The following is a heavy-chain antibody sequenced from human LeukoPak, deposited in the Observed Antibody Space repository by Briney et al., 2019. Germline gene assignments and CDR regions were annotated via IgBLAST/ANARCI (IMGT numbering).Heavy chain of an antibody. D-gene: IGHD2-15*01. J-gene: IGHJ4*02. Sequence: GGSLRLSCAASGFSFSSFAMSWVRQAPGKGLEWVGFIRSKAYRGTAEYATSVKGRFTISRDDSESIAYLQMNSLKTEDTAVYYCSRGGIDCSGASCYSASLDSWGQGTLVTVSS. CDR3: SRGGIDCSGASCYSASLDS. V-gene: IGHV3-49*04. CDR2: IRSKAYRGTA. CDR1: GFSFSSFA.